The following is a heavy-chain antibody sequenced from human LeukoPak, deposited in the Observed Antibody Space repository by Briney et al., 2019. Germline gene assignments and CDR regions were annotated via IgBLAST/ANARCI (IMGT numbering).Heavy chain of an antibody. V-gene: IGHV1-24*01. CDR2: FDPEDGET. CDR1: GYTLTELS. CDR3: ATDRPPSTMAFVLGFDAFDI. J-gene: IGHJ3*02. Sequence: GASVKVSCKVSGYTLTELSVHWVRQAPGKGLEWMGGFDPEDGETIYAQKFQGRVTMTEDTSTDTAYMELSSLRSEDTAVYYCATDRPPSTMAFVLGFDAFDIWGQGTMVTVSS. D-gene: IGHD3-10*01.